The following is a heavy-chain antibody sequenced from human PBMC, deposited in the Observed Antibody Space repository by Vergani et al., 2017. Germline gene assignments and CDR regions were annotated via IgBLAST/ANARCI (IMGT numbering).Heavy chain of an antibody. CDR2: IRYDGSNK. Sequence: QVQLVESGGGVVQPGGSLRLSCAASGFTFSSYGMHWVRQAPGKGLEWVAFIRYDGSNKYYADSVKGRFTISRDNSKNTLYLQMNSLRAEDTAVYYCAKGGGPIVVVYFDYWGQGTLVTVSS. CDR1: GFTFSSYG. D-gene: IGHD3-22*01. CDR3: AKGGGPIVVVYFDY. J-gene: IGHJ4*02. V-gene: IGHV3-30*02.